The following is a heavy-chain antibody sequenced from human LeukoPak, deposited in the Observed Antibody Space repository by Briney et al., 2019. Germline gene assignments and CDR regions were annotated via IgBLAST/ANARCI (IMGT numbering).Heavy chain of an antibody. CDR1: GFTFSNYG. D-gene: IGHD3-22*01. CDR2: IWYDGSNK. V-gene: IGHV3-33*08. Sequence: GRSLRLSCAASGFTFSNYGMHCVRQAPGKGLEWVAIIWYDGSNKYYADSVKGRFTISRGNSKNTLYLQMNSLRGEDTAVYYCARDFRWQAEVVIPSYWGQGTLVTVSS. J-gene: IGHJ4*02. CDR3: ARDFRWQAEVVIPSY.